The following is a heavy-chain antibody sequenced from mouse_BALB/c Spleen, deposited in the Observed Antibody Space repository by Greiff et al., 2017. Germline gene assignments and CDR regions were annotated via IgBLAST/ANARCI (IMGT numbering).Heavy chain of an antibody. CDR2: INPSSGYT. V-gene: IGHV1-4*01. CDR1: GYTFTSYT. Sequence: QVQLKESGAELARPGASVKMSCKASGYTFTSYTMHWVKQRPGQGLEWIGYINPSSGYTNYNQKFKDKATLTADKSSSTAYMQLSSLTSEDSAVYYCATISYPLDYWGQGTTLTVSS. J-gene: IGHJ2*01. CDR3: ATISYPLDY. D-gene: IGHD1-1*01.